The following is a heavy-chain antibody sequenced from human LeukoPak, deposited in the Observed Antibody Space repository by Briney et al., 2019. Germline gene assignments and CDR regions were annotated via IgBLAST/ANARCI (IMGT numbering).Heavy chain of an antibody. V-gene: IGHV4-31*03. Sequence: PSETLSLTCTVSGGSISSGGYYWSWIRQHPGKGLEWIGYIYYSGSIYYNPSLKSRVTISVDRSKNQFSLKLSSVTAVDTAVYYCARSYYYDSSGTLGHWGQGTLVTVSS. CDR2: IYYSGSI. D-gene: IGHD3-22*01. CDR3: ARSYYYDSSGTLGH. CDR1: GGSISSGGYY. J-gene: IGHJ1*01.